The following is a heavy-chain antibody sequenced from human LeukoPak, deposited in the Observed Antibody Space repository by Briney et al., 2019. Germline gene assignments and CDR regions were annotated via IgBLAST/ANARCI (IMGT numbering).Heavy chain of an antibody. CDR3: AKVGSIMNYADN. V-gene: IGHV3-23*01. J-gene: IGHJ4*02. CDR1: GFTFSSYA. D-gene: IGHD1-7*01. CDR2: ISGGGTTT. Sequence: GGSLRLSCAASGFTFSSYALSWVRQAPGKGLEWVSAISGGGTTTYYADSVRGRFTISRDNSKNTLYLQVNNLRAEDTAIYYCAKVGSIMNYADNWSQGTLVTVSS.